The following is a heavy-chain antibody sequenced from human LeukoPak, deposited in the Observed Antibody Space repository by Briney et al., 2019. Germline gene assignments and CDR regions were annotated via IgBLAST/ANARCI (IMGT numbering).Heavy chain of an antibody. CDR2: ISSSGSTI. Sequence: GGSLRLYCAASGFNFSDYYMSWIRQAPGKGLEWVSYISSSGSTIYYADSVKGRFTISRDNAKNSLYLQMNSLRAEDTAVYYCASSEMATQPFAYWGQGTLVTVSS. CDR3: ASSEMATQPFAY. J-gene: IGHJ4*02. D-gene: IGHD5-24*01. CDR1: GFNFSDYY. V-gene: IGHV3-11*01.